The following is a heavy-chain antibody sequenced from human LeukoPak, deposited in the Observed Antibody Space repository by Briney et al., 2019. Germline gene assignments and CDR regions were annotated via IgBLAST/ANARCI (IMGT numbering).Heavy chain of an antibody. CDR1: GYTFTSYG. D-gene: IGHD3-9*01. CDR2: ISAYNGNT. J-gene: IGHJ6*03. Sequence: ASVKVSCKASGYTFTSYGISWVRQAPGQGLEWMGWISAYNGNTNYAQKLQGRVTMTTDTSTSTAYMELRSLRSDDTAVYYCARVSYDILTGYTYYYYYYMDVWGKGTTVIVSS. V-gene: IGHV1-18*01. CDR3: ARVSYDILTGYTYYYYYYMDV.